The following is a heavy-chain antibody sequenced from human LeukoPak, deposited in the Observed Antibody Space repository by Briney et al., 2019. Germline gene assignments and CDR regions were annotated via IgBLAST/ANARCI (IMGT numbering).Heavy chain of an antibody. V-gene: IGHV3-7*01. J-gene: IGHJ4*02. D-gene: IGHD1-26*01. CDR1: GFTFSYYW. Sequence: PRGSLSLSCAASGFTFSYYWMGWVRQAPGKGLEWVANIKQDGSEKYYVDSVKGRFTISRDNAKNSLYLQMNSLRAEDTAVYYCAREGSYHFDYCGERSLVTVSS. CDR2: IKQDGSEK. CDR3: AREGSYHFDY.